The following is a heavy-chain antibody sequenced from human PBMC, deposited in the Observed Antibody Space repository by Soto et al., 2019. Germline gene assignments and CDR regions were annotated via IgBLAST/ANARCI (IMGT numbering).Heavy chain of an antibody. CDR2: ISSSGSTI. D-gene: IGHD5-12*01. Sequence: GESLKISCAASGFTFSDYYMSWIRQAPGKGLEWVSYISSSGSTIYYADSVKGRFTISRDNAKNSLYLQMNSLRAEDTAVYYCARDLDRYSGYDLILYYFDYWGQGTLVTVSS. V-gene: IGHV3-11*01. J-gene: IGHJ4*02. CDR1: GFTFSDYY. CDR3: ARDLDRYSGYDLILYYFDY.